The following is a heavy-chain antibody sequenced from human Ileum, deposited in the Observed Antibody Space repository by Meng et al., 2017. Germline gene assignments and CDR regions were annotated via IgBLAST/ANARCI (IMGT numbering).Heavy chain of an antibody. Sequence: SETLSLTCTVSGGSISSYYWSWIRQLAGKGLEWIGRIYTSGSTNYNPSLKSRVTMSVDTSKNQFSLKLSSVTAADTAVYYCARTNLEMATIGGNAFDIWGQGTMVTVSS. CDR2: IYTSGST. J-gene: IGHJ3*02. D-gene: IGHD5-24*01. V-gene: IGHV4-4*07. CDR3: ARTNLEMATIGGNAFDI. CDR1: GGSISSYY.